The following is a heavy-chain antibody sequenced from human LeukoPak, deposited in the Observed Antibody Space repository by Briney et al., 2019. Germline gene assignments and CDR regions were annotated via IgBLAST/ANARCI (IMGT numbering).Heavy chain of an antibody. CDR3: ARDSMSNFDY. J-gene: IGHJ4*02. CDR1: GFTFSSYA. V-gene: IGHV3-30*04. D-gene: IGHD2/OR15-2a*01. Sequence: GGSLRLSCAASGFTFSSYAMHWVRQAPGKGLEWVAVISYDGSNKYYADYVKGRFTISRDNSKNTLYLQMNSLRAEDTAVYYCARDSMSNFDYWGRGTLVTVS. CDR2: ISYDGSNK.